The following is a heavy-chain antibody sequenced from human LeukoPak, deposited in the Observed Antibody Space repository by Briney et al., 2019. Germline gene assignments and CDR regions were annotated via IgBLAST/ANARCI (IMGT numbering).Heavy chain of an antibody. Sequence: GGSLRLSCAASGFTFSSYGMSWVRQAPGKGLEWVSAISGSGGSIYYADSVKGRFTISRDNSKNTLYLQMNSLRAEDTAVYYCAKDREIISDYWGQGTLVTVSS. CDR1: GFTFSSYG. CDR2: ISGSGGSI. D-gene: IGHD3-10*01. J-gene: IGHJ4*02. V-gene: IGHV3-23*01. CDR3: AKDREIISDY.